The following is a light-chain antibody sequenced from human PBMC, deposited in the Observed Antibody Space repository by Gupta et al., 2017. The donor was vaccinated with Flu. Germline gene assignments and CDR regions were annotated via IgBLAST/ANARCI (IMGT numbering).Light chain of an antibody. Sequence: SPSTLSASVGDRVTITCRASQSLSSWLAWYQQKPGKAPKLLIYKASSLESGVPSRFSGSGSDTEFTLTISSLQPDDFATYYCQQYNAPWAFGQGTKVEIK. CDR1: QSLSSW. V-gene: IGKV1-5*03. CDR2: KAS. J-gene: IGKJ1*01. CDR3: QQYNAPWA.